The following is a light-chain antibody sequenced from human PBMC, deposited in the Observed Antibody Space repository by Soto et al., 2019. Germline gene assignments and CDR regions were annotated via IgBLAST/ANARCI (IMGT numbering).Light chain of an antibody. Sequence: IVMQQSPATPSLFSGEKTNLSCRASQSADISLAWYQQTPGQAPRLLIYGASSRATGIPDRFSGSGSGTDFTLTISRLEPEDFAVYYCQQYGSSRWTFGQGTKADIK. CDR1: QSADIS. J-gene: IGKJ1*01. CDR3: QQYGSSRWT. CDR2: GAS. V-gene: IGKV3-20*01.